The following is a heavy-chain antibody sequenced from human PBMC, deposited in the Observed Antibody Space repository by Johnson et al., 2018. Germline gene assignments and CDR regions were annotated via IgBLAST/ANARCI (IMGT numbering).Heavy chain of an antibody. CDR2: IITILGTA. D-gene: IGHD3-3*01. CDR3: ARGISGFWSGYTVDV. J-gene: IGHJ6*02. CDR1: GGTFSSYA. Sequence: VQLVETGAEVKKPGSSVKVSCKASGGTFSSYAISWVRQAPGQGLEWMGGIITILGTANYAQKFQGRVTITADESTSTAYMALSSLRSEDTAVYYCARGISGFWSGYTVDVWGQGTTVTVSS. V-gene: IGHV1-69*01.